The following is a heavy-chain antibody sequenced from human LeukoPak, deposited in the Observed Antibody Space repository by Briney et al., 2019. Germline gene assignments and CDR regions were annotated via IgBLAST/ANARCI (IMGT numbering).Heavy chain of an antibody. CDR3: ARELGGNGFQH. CDR2: IIPIFGTA. V-gene: IGHV1-69*05. D-gene: IGHD4-23*01. J-gene: IGHJ1*01. CDR1: GGTFSSYA. Sequence: SVKVSCEASGGTFSSYAISWVRQAPGQGLEWMGGIIPIFGTANYAQKFQGRITSTTDETTSTAYMELSSLKSEDTAVCYCARELGGNGFQHWGQGTLVTVSS.